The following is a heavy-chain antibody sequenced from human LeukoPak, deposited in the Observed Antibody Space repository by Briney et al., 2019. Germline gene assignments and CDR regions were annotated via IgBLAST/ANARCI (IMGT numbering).Heavy chain of an antibody. J-gene: IGHJ2*01. CDR2: IYTSGST. V-gene: IGHV4-61*02. CDR1: GGSISSGSYY. CDR3: ARIAARLTSDWYFDL. D-gene: IGHD6-6*01. Sequence: SQTLSLTCTVSGGSISSGSYYWSWIRQPAGKGLEWIGRIYTSGSTNYNPSLKSRVTMSVDTSKNQFSLKLSSVTAADTAVYYCARIAARLTSDWYFDLWGRGTLVTVSS.